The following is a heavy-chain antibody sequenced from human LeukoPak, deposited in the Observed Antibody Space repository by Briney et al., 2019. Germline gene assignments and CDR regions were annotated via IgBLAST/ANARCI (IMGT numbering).Heavy chain of an antibody. V-gene: IGHV4-61*01. Sequence: SETLSLTCTVSGGSVSSGSYHWSWIRQPPGKGLEWIGYIYYSGSTNYNPSLKSRVTISVDTSKNQFSLKLSSVTAADTAVYYCARGVTEINWFDPWGQGTLVTVSS. D-gene: IGHD2-21*02. CDR3: ARGVTEINWFDP. J-gene: IGHJ5*02. CDR1: GGSVSSGSYH. CDR2: IYYSGST.